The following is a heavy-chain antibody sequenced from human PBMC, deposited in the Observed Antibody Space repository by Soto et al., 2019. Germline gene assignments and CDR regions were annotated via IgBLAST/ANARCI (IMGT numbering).Heavy chain of an antibody. CDR2: IYYSGST. J-gene: IGHJ4*02. Sequence: QVQLQESGPGLVKPSQTLSLTCTVSGGSISSGGYYWSWIRQHPGKGLEWIGYIYYSGSTYYNPSLKRRGTISVGTSKNQFSLALSSVTAADTAVYYCARAPGGRDGYNRIDYWGQGTLVTVSS. CDR1: GGSISSGGYY. D-gene: IGHD5-12*01. V-gene: IGHV4-31*03. CDR3: ARAPGGRDGYNRIDY.